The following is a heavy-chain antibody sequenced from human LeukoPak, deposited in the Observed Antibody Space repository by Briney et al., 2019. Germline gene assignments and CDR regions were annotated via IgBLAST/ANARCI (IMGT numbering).Heavy chain of an antibody. CDR1: GFTFSSYW. Sequence: PGGSLRLSCAASGFTFSSYWMHWVRQAPGKGLVWVSRINSDGSSTSYADSVKGRFTISRDNAKNTLYLQTNSLRAEDTAVYYCARDPFGDYYYGMDVWGKGTTVTVSS. V-gene: IGHV3-74*01. D-gene: IGHD2/OR15-2a*01. CDR2: INSDGSST. CDR3: ARDPFGDYYYGMDV. J-gene: IGHJ6*04.